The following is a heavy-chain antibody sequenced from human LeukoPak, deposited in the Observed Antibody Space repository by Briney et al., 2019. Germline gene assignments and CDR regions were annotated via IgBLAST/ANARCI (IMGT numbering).Heavy chain of an antibody. Sequence: GGSLRLSCAASGFTFTNYFMTSVRQAPGRGLEWVANINEDGSEKNYVGSVKGRFTISRDNAKNSLYLQMNSLRAEDTAVYYCATYRYCTNGVCYRFDYWGQGTLVTVSS. CDR3: ATYRYCTNGVCYRFDY. J-gene: IGHJ4*02. D-gene: IGHD2-8*01. CDR1: GFTFTNYF. V-gene: IGHV3-7*01. CDR2: INEDGSEK.